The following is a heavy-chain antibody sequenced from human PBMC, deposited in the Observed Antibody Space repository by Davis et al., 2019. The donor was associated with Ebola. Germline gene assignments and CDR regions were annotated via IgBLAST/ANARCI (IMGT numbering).Heavy chain of an antibody. V-gene: IGHV4-38-2*02. CDR3: ARGPGSFYGSGSHYYDY. CDR1: GYSITNGYF. J-gene: IGHJ4*02. CDR2: IYYSGNT. Sequence: SETLSLTCTVSGYSITNGYFWGWVRQPPGKGLEWIGNIYYSGNTYYTPSLKSRATISVDTSKNQFSLNLKSVTAADTAVYYCARGPGSFYGSGSHYYDYWGQGTLVTVSS. D-gene: IGHD3-10*01.